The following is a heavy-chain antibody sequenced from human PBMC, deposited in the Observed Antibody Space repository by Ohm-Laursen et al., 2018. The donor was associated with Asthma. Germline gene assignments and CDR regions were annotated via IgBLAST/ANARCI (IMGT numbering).Heavy chain of an antibody. CDR1: GGSISSANYF. D-gene: IGHD1-26*01. CDR3: ARDWGATTINDAFDV. CDR2: IYHTGNT. J-gene: IGHJ3*01. Sequence: SETLSLTCSVSGGSISSANYFWSWIRQHPGKGLDWIGYIYHTGNTYYNPSLKSRFTISVDTSKNQFSLRLSSVTAADTAVYYCARDWGATTINDAFDVWGQGTTVIVSS. V-gene: IGHV4-31*03.